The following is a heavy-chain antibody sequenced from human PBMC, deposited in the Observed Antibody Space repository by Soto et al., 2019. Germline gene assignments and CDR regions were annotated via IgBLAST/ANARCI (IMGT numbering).Heavy chain of an antibody. J-gene: IGHJ4*02. CDR2: IKQDGSEK. CDR3: ARITMIVVVIPDYFDY. CDR1: GFTFSSYW. Sequence: GGSLRLSCAASGFTFSSYWMSWVRQAPGKGLEWVANIKQDGSEKYYVDSVKGRFTISRDNAKNSLYLQMNSLRAEDTAVYYCARITMIVVVIPDYFDYWGQGTLVTVSS. V-gene: IGHV3-7*01. D-gene: IGHD3-22*01.